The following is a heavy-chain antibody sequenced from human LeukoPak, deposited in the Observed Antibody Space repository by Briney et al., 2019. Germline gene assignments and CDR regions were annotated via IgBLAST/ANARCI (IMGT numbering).Heavy chain of an antibody. CDR3: ARTFGYSSGEGY. CDR1: GGTFSSYA. V-gene: IGHV1-69*13. J-gene: IGHJ4*02. CDR2: IIPIFGTA. Sequence: GASVKVSCKASGGTFSSYAINWVRQAPGQGLERMGGIIPIFGTANYAQKFQGRVTITADESTSTAYVEVSSLRSEDTAVYYCARTFGYSSGEGYWGQGTLITVSS. D-gene: IGHD6-19*01.